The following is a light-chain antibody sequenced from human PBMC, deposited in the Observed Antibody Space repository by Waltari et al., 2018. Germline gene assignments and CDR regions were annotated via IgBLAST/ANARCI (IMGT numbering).Light chain of an antibody. CDR2: DNN. CDR1: SSNVGAPFD. J-gene: IGLJ2*01. CDR3: QSYDSSLSGHVV. V-gene: IGLV1-40*01. Sequence: QSVLTQPPSVSGAPGQRVTIPCTGSSSNVGAPFDVPWSQQLPGGGPKLLIYDNNNRASGVPDRFSGSKSGMSASLVITGLQPEDEADYYCQSYDSSLSGHVVFGGGTKLTVL.